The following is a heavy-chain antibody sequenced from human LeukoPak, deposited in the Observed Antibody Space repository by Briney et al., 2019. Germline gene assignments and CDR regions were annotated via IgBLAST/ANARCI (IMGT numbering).Heavy chain of an antibody. CDR1: GGSISSYY. J-gene: IGHJ6*03. V-gene: IGHV4-4*09. Sequence: SETLSLTCTVSGGSISSYYWSWIRQPPGKGLEWIGYIYTSGSTNYNPSLKSRVTISVDTSKNQFSLKLSSVTAADTAVYYCARSEHGGIVGATRGDYYYYMDVWGKGTTVTVSS. D-gene: IGHD1-26*01. CDR2: IYTSGST. CDR3: ARSEHGGIVGATRGDYYYYMDV.